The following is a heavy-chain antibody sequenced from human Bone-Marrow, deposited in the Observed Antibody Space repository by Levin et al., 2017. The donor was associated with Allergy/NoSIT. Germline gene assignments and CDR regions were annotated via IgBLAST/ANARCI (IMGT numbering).Heavy chain of an antibody. V-gene: IGHV3-13*01. J-gene: IGHJ6*02. D-gene: IGHD6-13*01. Sequence: GESLKISCAASGFTFSSYDMHWVRQATGKGLEWVSAIGTAGDTYYPGSVKGRFTISRENAKNSLYLQMNSLRAGDTAVYYCARDRKTNSSSLHKGCYYGMDVWGQGTTVTVSS. CDR2: IGTAGDT. CDR1: GFTFSSYD. CDR3: ARDRKTNSSSLHKGCYYGMDV.